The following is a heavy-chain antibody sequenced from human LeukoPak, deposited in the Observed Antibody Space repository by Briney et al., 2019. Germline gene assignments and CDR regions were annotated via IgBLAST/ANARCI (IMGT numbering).Heavy chain of an antibody. CDR2: FYYTGST. D-gene: IGHD6-19*01. Sequence: SETLSLTCTVSGDSSSNNYWTWIRQSPGKGLEWIGYFYYTGSTNYNPSLQSRVTMSVDTSKNQFSLELSSVTSADTAVYYCAQSSGKYLDNWGQGMLVTVSS. V-gene: IGHV4-59*01. CDR1: GDSSSNNY. CDR3: AQSSGKYLDN. J-gene: IGHJ4*02.